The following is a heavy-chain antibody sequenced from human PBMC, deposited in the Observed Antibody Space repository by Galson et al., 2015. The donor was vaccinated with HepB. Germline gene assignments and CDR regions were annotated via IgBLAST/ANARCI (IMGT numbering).Heavy chain of an antibody. CDR2: ISAYNGNT. CDR3: ARVEQLTRYYYYGMDV. D-gene: IGHD6-13*01. Sequence: VKVSCKASGYTFTSYGISWVRQAPGQGLEWMGWISAYNGNTNYAQKLQGRVTMTTDTSTSTAYMELRSLRSDDTAVYYCARVEQLTRYYYYGMDVWGQGTTVTVSS. J-gene: IGHJ6*02. CDR1: GYTFTSYG. V-gene: IGHV1-18*04.